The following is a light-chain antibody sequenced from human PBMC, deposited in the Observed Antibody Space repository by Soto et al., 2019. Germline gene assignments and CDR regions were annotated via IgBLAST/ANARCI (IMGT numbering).Light chain of an antibody. CDR3: QQYGYSLFT. J-gene: IGKJ3*01. CDR2: GAS. Sequence: EIVLTQSPGTLSLSPGERATLSCRASESVSSSYLAWNQQKPGQAPRLLIYGASGRATGIPDRFSGSGSGTDFTLTISRLEPEDFAVYYCQQYGYSLFTFGPGTKVDIK. V-gene: IGKV3-20*01. CDR1: ESVSSSY.